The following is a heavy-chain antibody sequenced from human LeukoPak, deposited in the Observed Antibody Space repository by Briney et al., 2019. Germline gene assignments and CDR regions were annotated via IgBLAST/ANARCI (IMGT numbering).Heavy chain of an antibody. CDR1: GFTFDDYA. D-gene: IGHD4-17*01. J-gene: IGHJ4*02. CDR3: ARVSRTTVRY. V-gene: IGHV3-9*01. Sequence: GGSLRLSCAASGFTFDDYAMHWVRQAPGRGLEWVSGISWNSGSITYADSVKGRFTISRDNAKNSLYLQMNSLRGEDTAVYYCARVSRTTVRYWGQGTLVTVSS. CDR2: ISWNSGSI.